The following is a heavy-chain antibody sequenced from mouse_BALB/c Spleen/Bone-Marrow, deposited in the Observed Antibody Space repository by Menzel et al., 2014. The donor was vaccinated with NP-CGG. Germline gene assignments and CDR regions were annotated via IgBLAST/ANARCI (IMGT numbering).Heavy chain of an antibody. V-gene: IGHV3-8*02. J-gene: IGHJ1*01. D-gene: IGHD2-1*01. CDR2: ISYSGST. CDR1: GDSITSGY. Sequence: EVQLQESGPRLVEPSQTLSLTCSVTGDSITSGYWNWIRKFPGNKLEYMGHISYSGSTYYNPSLKSRISITRDTSTNQYYLQLNSVTTEDTATYYCARRDYGKHFDVWGAGTTVTVSS. CDR3: ARRDYGKHFDV.